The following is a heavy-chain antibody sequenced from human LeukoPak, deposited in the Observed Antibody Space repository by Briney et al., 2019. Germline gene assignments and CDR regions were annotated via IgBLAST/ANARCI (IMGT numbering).Heavy chain of an antibody. CDR1: GGSISNYY. CDR2: IYYSGLT. J-gene: IGHJ6*02. CDR3: ARGIAAASTNYYYGMDV. Sequence: SETLSLTCTVSGGSISNYYWSWIRQPPGKGLEWIGYIYYSGLTNYNPSLKSRVPISVDRSKNQLSLKLSSVTAADTAVYFCARGIAAASTNYYYGMDVWGQGTTVTVSS. D-gene: IGHD6-13*01. V-gene: IGHV4-59*01.